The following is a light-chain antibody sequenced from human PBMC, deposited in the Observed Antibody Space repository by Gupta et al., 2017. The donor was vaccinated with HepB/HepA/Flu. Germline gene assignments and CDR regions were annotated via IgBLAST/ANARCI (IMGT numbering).Light chain of an antibody. CDR2: YND. CDR3: AAWDTSLNVVV. V-gene: IGLV1-44*01. Sequence: SVLPQSTSVSGTPGQRVTISCSGSSSNVGRNNVNWYQQLPGTAPKLIIYYNDERPSGVPDRISGSKSGTSASLAISGLQSEDEADYYCAAWDTSLNVVVFGGGTKLTVL. CDR1: SSNVGRNN. J-gene: IGLJ2*01.